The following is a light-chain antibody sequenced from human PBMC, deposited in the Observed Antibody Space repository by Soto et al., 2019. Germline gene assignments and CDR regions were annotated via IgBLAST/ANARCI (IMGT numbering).Light chain of an antibody. J-gene: IGLJ3*02. CDR1: SSDIGSYNL. Sequence: QSVLTQPASVSGSPGQSITISCAGTSSDIGSYNLVSWYQQHPGKAPKLMIYEGTKRPSGLSTRFSGSKSVNTASLTISGLQAEDEADYYCCSYAGSTTWVFGGGTKVTVL. CDR2: EGT. V-gene: IGLV2-23*01. CDR3: CSYAGSTTWV.